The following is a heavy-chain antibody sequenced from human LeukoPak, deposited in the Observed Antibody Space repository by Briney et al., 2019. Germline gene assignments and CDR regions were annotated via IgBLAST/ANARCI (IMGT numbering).Heavy chain of an antibody. Sequence: PSQTLSLTCTVSGGSISSGSYYWSWIRQPAGKGLEWIGRIYTSGSTNYNPPLKSRVTISVDTSKNQFSLKLSSVTAADTAVYYCARDSIGITIFGDAFDIWGQGTMVTVSS. CDR2: IYTSGST. J-gene: IGHJ3*02. V-gene: IGHV4-61*02. D-gene: IGHD3-3*01. CDR3: ARDSIGITIFGDAFDI. CDR1: GGSISSGSYY.